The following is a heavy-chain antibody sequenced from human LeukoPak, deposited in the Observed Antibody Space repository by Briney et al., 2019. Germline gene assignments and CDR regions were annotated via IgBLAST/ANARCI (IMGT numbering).Heavy chain of an antibody. Sequence: SETLSLTCTVSGYSISSGYYWGWIRQPPGKGLEWIGSIYHSGSTYYNPSLKSRVTISVDTSKNQFSLKLSSVTAADTAVYYCARLTYDYVWGSYRWGLYYFDYWGQGTLVTVSS. J-gene: IGHJ4*02. CDR2: IYHSGST. CDR1: GYSISSGYY. V-gene: IGHV4-38-2*02. D-gene: IGHD3-16*02. CDR3: ARLTYDYVWGSYRWGLYYFDY.